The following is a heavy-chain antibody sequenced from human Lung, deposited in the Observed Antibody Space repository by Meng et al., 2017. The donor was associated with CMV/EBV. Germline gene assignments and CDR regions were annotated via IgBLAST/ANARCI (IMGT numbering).Heavy chain of an antibody. CDR3: ARGGNFDP. D-gene: IGHD2/OR15-2a*01. CDR2: ISTNTSTP. Sequence: QLVQIGYELKKPGAAVKVSCKASGYTFSTYTINWVLQPHGRGLEWMRWISTNTSTPPYPQGFTTRSVFSLNTSVNTAYLQISSLNAEDTDVYYCARGGNFDPWGQGTLVTVSS. V-gene: IGHV7-4-1*02. J-gene: IGHJ5*02. CDR1: GYTFSTYT.